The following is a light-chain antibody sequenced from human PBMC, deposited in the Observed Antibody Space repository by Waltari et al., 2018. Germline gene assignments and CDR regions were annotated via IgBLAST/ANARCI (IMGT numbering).Light chain of an antibody. Sequence: DIQMTQSPSMLSASVGDRVTITCRASQTIRGWLAWYQLKPGLAPKLLIYDASKLGGWVPSRFSGSGFGTNFTLTISSLQPDDFATYYCQQYSSFSTFGGGTKVEIK. J-gene: IGKJ4*02. CDR1: QTIRGW. CDR2: DAS. CDR3: QQYSSFST. V-gene: IGKV1-5*01.